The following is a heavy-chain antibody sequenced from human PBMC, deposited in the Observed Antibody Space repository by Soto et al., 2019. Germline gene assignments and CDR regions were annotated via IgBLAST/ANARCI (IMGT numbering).Heavy chain of an antibody. CDR3: ASLEAAGGDYYYYYGMDV. Sequence: SETLSLTCTVSGGSISSYYWSWIRQPPGKGLAWIGYIYYSGSTNYNPSLKSRVTISVDTSKNQFSLKLSSVTAADTAVYYCASLEAAGGDYYYYYGMDVWGQGTTVTVSS. D-gene: IGHD6-13*01. J-gene: IGHJ6*02. CDR2: IYYSGST. CDR1: GGSISSYY. V-gene: IGHV4-59*01.